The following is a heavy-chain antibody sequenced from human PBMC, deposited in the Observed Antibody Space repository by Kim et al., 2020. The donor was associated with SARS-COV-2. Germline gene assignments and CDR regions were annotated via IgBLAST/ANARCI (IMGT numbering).Heavy chain of an antibody. Sequence: SLKCRFTIPRDNAENSLYLQMNSLRAEDTAVYYCARDQLRISGWIPPIDYWGQGTLVTVSS. D-gene: IGHD6-19*01. V-gene: IGHV3-11*01. CDR3: ARDQLRISGWIPPIDY. J-gene: IGHJ4*02.